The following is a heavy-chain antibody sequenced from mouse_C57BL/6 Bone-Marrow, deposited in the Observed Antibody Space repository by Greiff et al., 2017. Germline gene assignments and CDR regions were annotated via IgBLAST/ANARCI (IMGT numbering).Heavy chain of an antibody. CDR1: GFTFSSYA. J-gene: IGHJ4*01. Sequence: EVKVVESGGGLVKPGGSLKLSCAASGFTFSSYAMSWVRQTPENRLEWVATISDGGSYTYYPDNVKGRFTISRDNAKNNLYLQMSHLKSEDTAMYYCARGYYEVYYAMDYWGQGTSVTVSS. V-gene: IGHV5-4*03. CDR2: ISDGGSYT. D-gene: IGHD2-3*01. CDR3: ARGYYEVYYAMDY.